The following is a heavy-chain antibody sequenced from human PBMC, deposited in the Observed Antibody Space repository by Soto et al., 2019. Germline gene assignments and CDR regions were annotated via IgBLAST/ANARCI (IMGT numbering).Heavy chain of an antibody. J-gene: IGHJ4*02. CDR2: ISYDGSNK. CDR3: ARDGSRYDFWSGYYL. V-gene: IGHV3-30-3*01. Sequence: QVQLVESGGGVVQHGRSLRLSCAASGFTFSSYAMHWVRQAPGKGLEWVAVISYDGSNKYYADSVKGRFTISRDNSKNTLYLQMNSLRAEDTAVYYCARDGSRYDFWSGYYLWGQGTLVTVSS. D-gene: IGHD3-3*01. CDR1: GFTFSSYA.